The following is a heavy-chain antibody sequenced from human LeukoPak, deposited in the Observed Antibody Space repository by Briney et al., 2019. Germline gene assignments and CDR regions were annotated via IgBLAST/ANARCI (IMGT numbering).Heavy chain of an antibody. J-gene: IGHJ2*01. D-gene: IGHD3-3*01. V-gene: IGHV4-59*08. CDR3: ARSFFDFSSGYSPYWYLDV. CDR2: IDDSGST. Sequence: SETLSLTCTVSGGSMTSYYWSWIRQTPGKGLEWIGNIDDSGSTYYNPSLRRRITISVDMAKKQSSLKVTYMTAADTAVYYCARSFFDFSSGYSPYWYLDVWGRGSLVAVSS. CDR1: GGSMTSYY.